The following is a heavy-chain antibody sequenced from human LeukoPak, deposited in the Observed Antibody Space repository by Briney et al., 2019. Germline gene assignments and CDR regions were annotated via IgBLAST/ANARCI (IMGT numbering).Heavy chain of an antibody. CDR3: ARFGDPSTTLDY. Sequence: PGGSLRLSCAASGFTVSRNWMSWVRQAPGKGLEWVAHIRQDGKWRHHVDSVEGRFTISRDKAKNSLYLQMNSLRVEDTAVYYCARFGDPSTTLDYWGQGTRVTVSS. D-gene: IGHD3-16*01. CDR1: GFTVSRNW. CDR2: IRQDGKWR. V-gene: IGHV3-7*01. J-gene: IGHJ4*02.